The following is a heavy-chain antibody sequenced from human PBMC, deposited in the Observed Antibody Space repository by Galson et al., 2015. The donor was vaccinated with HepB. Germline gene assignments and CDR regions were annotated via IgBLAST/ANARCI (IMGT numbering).Heavy chain of an antibody. V-gene: IGHV7-4-1*02. CDR1: GYTFTSYY. CDR3: AREYSSGWYWWVDP. Sequence: SVKVSCKASGYTFTSYYMHWVRQAPGQGLEWMGWINTNTGNPTYAQGFTGRFVFSLDTSVSTAYLQISSLKAEDTAVYYCAREYSSGWYWWVDPWGQGTLVTVSS. CDR2: INTNTGNP. J-gene: IGHJ5*02. D-gene: IGHD6-19*01.